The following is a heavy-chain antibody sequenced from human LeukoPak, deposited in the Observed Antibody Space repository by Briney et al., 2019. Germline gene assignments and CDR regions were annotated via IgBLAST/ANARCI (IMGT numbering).Heavy chain of an antibody. Sequence: KSGGSLRLSCAASGFTFSSYSMNWVRQAPGKGLEWVPSISSSSSYIYYADSVKGRFTISRDNAKNSLYLQMNSLRAEDTAVYYCARRGDYGSGSPHDFDYWGQGTLVTVSS. CDR2: ISSSSSYI. V-gene: IGHV3-21*01. D-gene: IGHD3-10*01. CDR3: ARRGDYGSGSPHDFDY. CDR1: GFTFSSYS. J-gene: IGHJ4*02.